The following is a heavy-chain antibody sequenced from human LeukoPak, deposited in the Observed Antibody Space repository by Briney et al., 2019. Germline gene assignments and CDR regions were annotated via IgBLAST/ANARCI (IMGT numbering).Heavy chain of an antibody. V-gene: IGHV5-51*01. Sequence: GESLKISCKGSGYSFTNYWIGWVRQMPGKGLEWMGIIYPDDSDTRYSPSFQGQVTTSADKSISTAYLQWSSLKASDTAMYYCARHKAERGSSGYDWGAFDVWGQGTMVTVSS. CDR3: ARHKAERGSSGYDWGAFDV. D-gene: IGHD5-12*01. J-gene: IGHJ3*01. CDR2: IYPDDSDT. CDR1: GYSFTNYW.